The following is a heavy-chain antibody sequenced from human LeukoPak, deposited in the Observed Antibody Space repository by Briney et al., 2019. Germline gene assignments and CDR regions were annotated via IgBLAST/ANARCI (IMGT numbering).Heavy chain of an antibody. J-gene: IGHJ5*01. V-gene: IGHV3-48*03. CDR2: ISSSGSTI. D-gene: IGHD6-19*01. CDR3: TRRGTGYSSGWFVY. CDR1: GFTYSSYD. Sequence: GGSLTLYSAAYGFTYSSYDMTRVRQAPGKGLVWVSDISSSGSTIYYADYVKGRFTISRDNPKSSLYLQMNSLRAEDTAVYYCTRRGTGYSSGWFVYWGQGTLVTVSS.